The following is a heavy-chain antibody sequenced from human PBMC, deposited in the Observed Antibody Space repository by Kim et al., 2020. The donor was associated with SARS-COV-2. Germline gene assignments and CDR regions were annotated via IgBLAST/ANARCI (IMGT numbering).Heavy chain of an antibody. CDR2: ISAHESNK. D-gene: IGHD6-19*01. J-gene: IGHJ4*02. CDR1: GFTFGNTH. Sequence: GGSLRLSCAGSGFTFGNTHMHWVRQAPGKGLEWVSLISAHESNKDYVDSVKGRFTVSRDNSQNTLFLQIDSLRVEDTAVYYCAREGHSSGRAGSFDYWGQGTLVTVSS. CDR3: AREGHSSGRAGSFDY. V-gene: IGHV3-30*03.